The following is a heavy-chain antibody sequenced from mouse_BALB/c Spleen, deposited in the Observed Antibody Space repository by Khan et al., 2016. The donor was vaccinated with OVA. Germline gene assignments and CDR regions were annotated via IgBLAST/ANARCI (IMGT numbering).Heavy chain of an antibody. D-gene: IGHD1-1*01. J-gene: IGHJ3*01. Sequence: QVQLKQSGAELAKPGASVKMSCKASGYTFTSYWMHWVKQRPGQGLEWIGYINPSTGYTEYNQRFKEKATLTADKSSSTAYMQLSSLTSEESAFYYCANHGSSSAWLTYWGQGTLVTVSA. V-gene: IGHV1-7*01. CDR3: ANHGSSSAWLTY. CDR2: INPSTGYT. CDR1: GYTFTSYW.